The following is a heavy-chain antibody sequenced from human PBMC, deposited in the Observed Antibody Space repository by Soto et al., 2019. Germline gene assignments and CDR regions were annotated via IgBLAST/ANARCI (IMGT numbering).Heavy chain of an antibody. Sequence: EVQLVESGGGVVRPGGSLRLSCAASGFTIADYGMCWVRQAPGKGLAWVSGINWNGGSTGYADSVKGRFTISRDNAKHSLYLQLNSLRAEGTALYHCASLHADNTGKFDYWGQGTLVTVSS. CDR2: INWNGGST. CDR1: GFTIADYG. V-gene: IGHV3-20*01. CDR3: ASLHADNTGKFDY. D-gene: IGHD1-1*01. J-gene: IGHJ4*02.